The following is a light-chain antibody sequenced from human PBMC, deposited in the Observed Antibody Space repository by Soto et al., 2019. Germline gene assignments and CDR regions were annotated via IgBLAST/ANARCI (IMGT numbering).Light chain of an antibody. CDR2: DAY. CDR3: QHYNNWPLT. Sequence: EIVLTQSPATLSLSPGGRGTRSCRASQSVSSYLAWYQQKPGQAARLLIYDAYNRATGITARFSGSGSGTEFTLTISSLQSEDFAVYYCQHYNNWPLTVGGGTKVEIK. J-gene: IGKJ4*01. CDR1: QSVSSY. V-gene: IGKV3-11*01.